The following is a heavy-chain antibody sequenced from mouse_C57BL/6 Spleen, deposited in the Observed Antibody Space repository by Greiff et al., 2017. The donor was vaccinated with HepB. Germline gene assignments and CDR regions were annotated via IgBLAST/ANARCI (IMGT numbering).Heavy chain of an antibody. D-gene: IGHD2-3*01. Sequence: EVKLMESGGGLVKPGGSLKLSCAASGFTFSDYGMHWVRQAPEKGLEWVAYISSGSSTIYYADTVKGRFTISRDNAKNTLFLQMTSLRSEDTAMYYCARGGYYDWFAYWGQGTLVTVSA. CDR3: ARGGYYDWFAY. J-gene: IGHJ3*01. V-gene: IGHV5-17*01. CDR1: GFTFSDYG. CDR2: ISSGSSTI.